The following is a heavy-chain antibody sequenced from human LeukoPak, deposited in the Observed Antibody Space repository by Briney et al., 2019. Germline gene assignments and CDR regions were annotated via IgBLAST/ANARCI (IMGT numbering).Heavy chain of an antibody. CDR1: GFTFSSYG. Sequence: PGRSLRLSCAASGFTFSSYGMHWVRQAPGKGLEWVAVIWYDGSNKYYADSVKGRFTISRDNSKNTLYLQMNSLRAEDTAVYYCARDGDRETPYHFDYWGQGTLVTVSS. V-gene: IGHV3-33*01. CDR3: ARDGDRETPYHFDY. CDR2: IWYDGSNK. J-gene: IGHJ4*02. D-gene: IGHD7-27*01.